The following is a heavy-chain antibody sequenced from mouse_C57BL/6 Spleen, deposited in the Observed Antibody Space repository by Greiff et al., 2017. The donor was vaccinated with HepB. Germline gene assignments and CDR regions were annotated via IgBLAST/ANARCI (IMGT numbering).Heavy chain of an antibody. V-gene: IGHV2-2*01. Sequence: QVQLQQSGPGLVQPSQSLSITCTVSGFSLTSYGVHWVRQSPGKGLEWLGVIWSGGSTDYNAAFIFRLIISKDNSKSQVFFKMNSLQADDTAIYYCARKDWYFDVWGTGTTVTVAS. J-gene: IGHJ1*03. CDR2: IWSGGST. CDR1: GFSLTSYG. CDR3: ARKDWYFDV.